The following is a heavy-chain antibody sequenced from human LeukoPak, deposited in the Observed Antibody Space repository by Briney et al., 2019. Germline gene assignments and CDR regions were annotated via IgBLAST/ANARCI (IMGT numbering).Heavy chain of an antibody. CDR3: AREQGGAISGLDAFDI. D-gene: IGHD3-16*02. V-gene: IGHV3-21*01. J-gene: IGHJ3*02. CDR2: ISSSSSYI. Sequence: GGSLRLSCAASGFTFSSYSMTWVRQAPGKGLEWVSSISSSSSYIYYADSVKGRFTISRDNAKKSLYLQMNSLRAEDTAVYYCAREQGGAISGLDAFDIWGQGTMVTVSS. CDR1: GFTFSSYS.